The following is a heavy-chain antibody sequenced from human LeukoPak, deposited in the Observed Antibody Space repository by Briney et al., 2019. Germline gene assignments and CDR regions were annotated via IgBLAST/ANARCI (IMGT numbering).Heavy chain of an antibody. V-gene: IGHV1-8*01. CDR1: GYTFTSCD. D-gene: IGHD6-19*01. Sequence: ASVKVSCKASGYTFTSCDINWVRQGTGQGLEWMGWMNPNSGNTGYGQSFQGRITMTRDISIGTAYMELSNLTSEDTAIYYCTRGSSGRRDNWGQGTLVTVSA. CDR3: TRGSSGRRDN. J-gene: IGHJ4*02. CDR2: MNPNSGNT.